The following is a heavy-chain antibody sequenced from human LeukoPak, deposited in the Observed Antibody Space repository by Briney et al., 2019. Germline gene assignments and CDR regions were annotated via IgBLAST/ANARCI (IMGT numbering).Heavy chain of an antibody. CDR3: ARGSGMAAFGSRFGMDV. CDR1: GGSFSGYY. D-gene: IGHD6-13*01. Sequence: SETLSLTCAVYGGSFSGYYWSWIRQPPGKGLEWIGEINHSGSTNYNPSLKSRVTMSVDTSKNQFSPQLSSVTAADTAVYYCARGSGMAAFGSRFGMDVWGQGTTVTVSS. CDR2: INHSGST. V-gene: IGHV4-34*01. J-gene: IGHJ6*02.